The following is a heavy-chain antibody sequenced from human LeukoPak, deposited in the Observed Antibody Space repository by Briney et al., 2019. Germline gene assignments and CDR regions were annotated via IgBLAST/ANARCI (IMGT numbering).Heavy chain of an antibody. CDR1: GFTFSSYW. CDR3: ARNYDFWSGYYPLPYYYYGMDV. D-gene: IGHD3-3*01. CDR2: IKQDGSEK. J-gene: IGHJ6*02. V-gene: IGHV3-7*01. Sequence: SGGSLRLSCAASGFTFSSYWMSWVRQAPGKGLEWVANIKQDGSEKYYVDSVKGRFTISRDNAKNSLYLQMNSLRAEDTAVYYCARNYDFWSGYYPLPYYYYGMDVWGQGTTVTVSS.